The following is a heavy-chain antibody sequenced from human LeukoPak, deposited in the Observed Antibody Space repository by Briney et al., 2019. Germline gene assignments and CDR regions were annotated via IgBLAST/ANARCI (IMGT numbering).Heavy chain of an antibody. D-gene: IGHD3-22*01. V-gene: IGHV3-23*01. CDR1: GFTFSSYA. CDR2: ISGSGGST. J-gene: IGHJ4*02. Sequence: GGSLRLSCAASGFTFSSYAMSWVRQAPGKGLEWVSAISGSGGSTYYADSVKGRFTISRDNSKNTLYLQMNSLRAEDTAVYYCAKIVRNYYDSSGYYLFDYWGQGTLVTVSS. CDR3: AKIVRNYYDSSGYYLFDY.